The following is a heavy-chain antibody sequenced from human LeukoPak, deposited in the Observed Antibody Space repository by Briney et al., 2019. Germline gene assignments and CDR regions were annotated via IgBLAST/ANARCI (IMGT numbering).Heavy chain of an antibody. CDR3: ASLWLHHPFDY. CDR2: IIPIFGTA. D-gene: IGHD5-24*01. Sequence: GASVKVSCKASGGTFSRYAISWVRQAPGQGLEWMGGIIPIFGTANYAQKFQGRVTITADKSTSTAYMELSSLRSEDTAVYYCASLWLHHPFDYWGQGTLVTVSS. V-gene: IGHV1-69*06. J-gene: IGHJ4*02. CDR1: GGTFSRYA.